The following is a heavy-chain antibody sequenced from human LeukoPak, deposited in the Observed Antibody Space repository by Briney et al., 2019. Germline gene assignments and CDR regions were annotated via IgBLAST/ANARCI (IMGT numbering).Heavy chain of an antibody. J-gene: IGHJ4*02. CDR2: ISGSGGST. CDR3: AKDGITMIVVAYPYYFDY. D-gene: IGHD3-22*01. V-gene: IGHV3-23*01. CDR1: GFTFSSYA. Sequence: GGSLRLSCAASGFTFSSYAMSWVRQAPGKGLEWVSAISGSGGSTYYADSVKGRFTISRDNSKNTLYLQMNSLRAEDTAVYYCAKDGITMIVVAYPYYFDYWGQGTLVTVSS.